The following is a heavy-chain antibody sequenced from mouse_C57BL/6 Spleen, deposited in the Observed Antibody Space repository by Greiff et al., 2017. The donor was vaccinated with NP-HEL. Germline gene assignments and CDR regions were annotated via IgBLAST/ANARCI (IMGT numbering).Heavy chain of an antibody. CDR3: ASIYYGYDALDY. Sequence: VQLQQPGAELVKLGASVKLSCKASGYTFTSYWMHWVKQRPGQDLEWIGMIHPNSGSTTYNEKFKSKATLTVDKSSSTAYMQLSSLTSEDSAVYYCASIYYGYDALDYWGQGTTLTVSS. D-gene: IGHD2-2*01. J-gene: IGHJ2*01. CDR1: GYTFTSYW. CDR2: IHPNSGST. V-gene: IGHV1-64*01.